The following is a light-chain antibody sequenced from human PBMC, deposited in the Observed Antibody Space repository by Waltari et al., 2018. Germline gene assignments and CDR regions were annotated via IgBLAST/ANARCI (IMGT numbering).Light chain of an antibody. CDR1: QSVSRT. CDR2: DAS. Sequence: ELVLTQSPATLSLSPGDIATLSCRASQSVSRTLAWYQQKPGQAPRLLIYDASRRATGIPDRFSGSGSGTDFSLTISRLEPEDFAWYFCQKYGTLPATFGQGTKVEIK. V-gene: IGKV3-20*01. CDR3: QKYGTLPAT. J-gene: IGKJ1*01.